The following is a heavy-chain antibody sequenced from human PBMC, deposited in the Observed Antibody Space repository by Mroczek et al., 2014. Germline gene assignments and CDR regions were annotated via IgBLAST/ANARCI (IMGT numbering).Heavy chain of an antibody. J-gene: IGHJ4*02. CDR2: IYYSGST. D-gene: IGHD3-10*01. V-gene: IGHV4-30-4*01. CDR1: GGSISSGDYY. Sequence: QVQLQESGPGLVKPSQTLSLTCTVSGGSISSGDYYWSWIRHAPREGPWSGVGYIYYSGSTYYNPSLKSRVTISVDTSKNQFSLKLSSVTAADTAVYYCARTLGVRGSGSYPTSIDYWGQGTLVTVSS. CDR3: ARTLGVRGSGSYPTSIDY.